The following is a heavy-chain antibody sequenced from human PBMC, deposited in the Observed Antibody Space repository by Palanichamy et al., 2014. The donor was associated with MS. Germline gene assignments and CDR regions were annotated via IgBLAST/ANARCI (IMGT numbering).Heavy chain of an antibody. J-gene: IGHJ4*02. CDR3: ARVRPYFDY. V-gene: IGHV4-38-2*02. Sequence: VQLQESGPGLVKPSETLSLTCTVSSYSISNGYYWGLDPAAPRKGLEWIGSIFHSGSTYNNPSLKSRVTISVDTSKNQFSLKPSSVTAADTAVYYCARVRPYFDYWGQGTLVTVSS. CDR2: IFHSGST. CDR1: SYSISNGYY.